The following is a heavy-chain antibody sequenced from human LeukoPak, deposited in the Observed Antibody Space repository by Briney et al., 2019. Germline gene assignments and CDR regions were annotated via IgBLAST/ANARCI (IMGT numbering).Heavy chain of an antibody. CDR2: IYTSGST. CDR3: AREGSMTARPFVSIDY. D-gene: IGHD6-6*01. Sequence: SQTLSLTXTVSGGSISSGSYYWSWIRQPAGKGLEWIGRIYTSGSTNYNPSLKSRVTISVDTSKNQFSLKLSSVTAADTAVYYCAREGSMTARPFVSIDYWGQGTLVTISS. J-gene: IGHJ4*02. V-gene: IGHV4-61*02. CDR1: GGSISSGSYY.